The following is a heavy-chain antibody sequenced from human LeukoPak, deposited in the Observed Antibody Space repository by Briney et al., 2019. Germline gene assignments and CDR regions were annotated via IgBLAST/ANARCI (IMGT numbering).Heavy chain of an antibody. CDR2: ISSSGSTI. Sequence: PGGSLRLSCAASGFTFSDYYMSWIRQAPGKGLEWVSYISSSGSTIYYADSVKGRFTISKDNAKNSLYLQMNSLRAEDTAVYYCARVVYRGSSTDGMDVWGQGTTVTVSS. CDR1: GFTFSDYY. D-gene: IGHD2-2*01. J-gene: IGHJ6*02. CDR3: ARVVYRGSSTDGMDV. V-gene: IGHV3-11*01.